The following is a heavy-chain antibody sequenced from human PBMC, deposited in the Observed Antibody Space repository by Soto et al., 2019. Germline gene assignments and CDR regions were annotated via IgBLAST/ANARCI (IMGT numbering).Heavy chain of an antibody. J-gene: IGHJ6*02. D-gene: IGHD6-19*01. Sequence: GSGPTMMNSTQTLTLTCTFSGFSLSPTRMCVRWIRQPPGQALEWLAIIDWDDDKYYSTALKTRLTISKETSKNQVVLTMTNMEPVDTATYYCAATNSSGWYYYYYGMDVWGQGTTVTAP. CDR3: AATNSSGWYYYYYGMDV. V-gene: IGHV2-70*01. CDR2: IDWDDDK. CDR1: GFSLSPTRMC.